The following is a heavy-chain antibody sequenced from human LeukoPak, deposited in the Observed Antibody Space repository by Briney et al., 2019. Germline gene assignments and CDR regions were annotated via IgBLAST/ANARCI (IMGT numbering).Heavy chain of an antibody. CDR3: ARDYVDDIPMIKDY. CDR1: GYTFTSYH. CDR2: INLSGGST. J-gene: IGHJ4*02. V-gene: IGHV1-46*01. Sequence: ASVRVSCKASGYTFTSYHMHWVRQAPGQGLEWMGKINLSGGSTTYAQKFQGRVTMTRDTSTSTVYMELSSLRSEDTAVYYCARDYVDDIPMIKDYWGQGTLVTVSS. D-gene: IGHD2-8*01.